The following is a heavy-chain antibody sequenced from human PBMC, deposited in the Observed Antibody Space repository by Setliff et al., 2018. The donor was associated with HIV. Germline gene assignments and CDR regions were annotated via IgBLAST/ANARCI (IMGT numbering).Heavy chain of an antibody. D-gene: IGHD1-26*01. CDR3: ARVGDLGSTYYFDY. Sequence: PSETLSLTCSVTGGSIRSYYWSWIRQSPGKGLEWIGYFYFSGSTSYNPSLKSRLTISVDTSKNQFSLKLSSVTATDTAVYYCARVGDLGSTYYFDYWGQGALVTVSS. CDR1: GGSIRSYY. J-gene: IGHJ4*02. V-gene: IGHV4-59*01. CDR2: FYFSGST.